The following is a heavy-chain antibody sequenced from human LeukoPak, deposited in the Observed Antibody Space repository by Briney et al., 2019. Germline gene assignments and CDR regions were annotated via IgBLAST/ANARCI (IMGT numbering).Heavy chain of an antibody. CDR1: GGSISSGDYY. Sequence: PSQTLSLTCTVSGGSISSGDYYWRWIRQPPGKGLERIGYIYYSGSTYYNPSLKSRVTISVDTSKNQFSLKLSSVTAADTAVYYCARALGYCSSTSCFQGEDYFDYWGQGTLVTVSS. CDR2: IYYSGST. D-gene: IGHD2-2*01. J-gene: IGHJ4*02. CDR3: ARALGYCSSTSCFQGEDYFDY. V-gene: IGHV4-30-4*01.